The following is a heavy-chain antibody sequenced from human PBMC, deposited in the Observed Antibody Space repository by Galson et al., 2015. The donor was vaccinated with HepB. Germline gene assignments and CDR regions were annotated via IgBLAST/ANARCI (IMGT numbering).Heavy chain of an antibody. CDR2: ISSSSSYI. Sequence: SLRLSCAASGFTFSSYSMNWVRQAPGKGLEWVSSISSSSSYIYYADSVKGRFTISRDNAKNSLYLQMNSLRAEDTAVYYCARDYDSSGYYPPDAFDIWGQGTMVTVSS. J-gene: IGHJ3*02. CDR1: GFTFSSYS. D-gene: IGHD3-22*01. V-gene: IGHV3-21*01. CDR3: ARDYDSSGYYPPDAFDI.